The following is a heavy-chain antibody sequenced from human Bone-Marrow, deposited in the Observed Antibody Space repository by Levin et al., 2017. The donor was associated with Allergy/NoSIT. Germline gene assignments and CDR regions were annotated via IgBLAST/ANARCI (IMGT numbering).Heavy chain of an antibody. Sequence: GESLKISCAASGFAVGTHYMTWVRQAPGKGLEWVSVIYSGNNAYYADSVQGRFTISRDNSRNTLDLQMNNLRAEDTAVYYCARDQGGGYCSGNSCFSLNFQLWGQGTLVTVSS. D-gene: IGHD2-15*01. J-gene: IGHJ1*01. CDR2: IYSGNNA. CDR3: ARDQGGGYCSGNSCFSLNFQL. CDR1: GFAVGTHY. V-gene: IGHV3-53*01.